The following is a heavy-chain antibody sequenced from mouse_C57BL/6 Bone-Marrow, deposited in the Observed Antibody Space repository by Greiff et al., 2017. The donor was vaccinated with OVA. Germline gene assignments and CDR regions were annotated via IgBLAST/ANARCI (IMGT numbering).Heavy chain of an antibody. CDR1: GFTFSDYY. J-gene: IGHJ1*03. CDR2: ISNGGGST. Sequence: EVMLVESGGGLVQPGGSLKLSCAASGFTFSDYYMYWVRQTPEKRLAWVAYISNGGGSTYYPDTVKGRFTISRDNAKNTLYLQMSRLKSEDTAMYYCARPFFMTTVVFDVWGTGTTVTVSS. D-gene: IGHD1-1*01. CDR3: ARPFFMTTVVFDV. V-gene: IGHV5-12*01.